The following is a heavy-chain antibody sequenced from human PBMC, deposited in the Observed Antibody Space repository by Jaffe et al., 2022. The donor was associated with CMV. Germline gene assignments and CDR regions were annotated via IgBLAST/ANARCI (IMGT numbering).Heavy chain of an antibody. J-gene: IGHJ5*01. CDR1: RGSIATSGDY. V-gene: IGHV4-39*01. CDR2: FDYRRTT. D-gene: IGHD3-10*01. CDR3: VRHSDYYGSGTDS. Sequence: QLQLQESGPGLVKPSETLSLTCTVSRGSIATSGDYWGWIRQPPGKGLEWIGSFDYRRTTYYNPSLKSRVTISTDTSKNQFSLRVTSVTAADTAIYYCVRHSDYYGSGTDSWGQGTLVTVS.